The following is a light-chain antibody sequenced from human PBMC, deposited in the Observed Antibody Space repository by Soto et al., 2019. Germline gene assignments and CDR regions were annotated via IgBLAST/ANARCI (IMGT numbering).Light chain of an antibody. J-gene: IGKJ5*01. V-gene: IGKV3-11*01. CDR1: RSISTY. Sequence: ETVLRQSPATLSLSPVERATLSCRASRSISTYLAWYQQKPGQAPRLLIYEALNRATGIPARFSGSGSGTDFTLTISSLEPEDFAVYYCQQRNNWPLTFGQGTRLEIK. CDR3: QQRNNWPLT. CDR2: EAL.